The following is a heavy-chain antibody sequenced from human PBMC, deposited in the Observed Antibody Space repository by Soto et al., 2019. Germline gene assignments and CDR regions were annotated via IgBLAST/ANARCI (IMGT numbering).Heavy chain of an antibody. D-gene: IGHD6-19*01. CDR2: ISSSSSYI. Sequence: GGSLRFSCAASGFTFSSYSMNWVRQAPGKGLEWVSSISSSSSYIYYADSVKGRFTISRDNAKNSLYLQMNSLRAEDTAVYYCARGNYLSRGWQERYYFAYWGQGTLVTVSS. CDR1: GFTFSSYS. V-gene: IGHV3-21*01. J-gene: IGHJ4*02. CDR3: ARGNYLSRGWQERYYFAY.